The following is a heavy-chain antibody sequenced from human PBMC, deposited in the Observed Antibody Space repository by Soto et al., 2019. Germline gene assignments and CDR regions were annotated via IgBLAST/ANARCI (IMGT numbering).Heavy chain of an antibody. J-gene: IGHJ6*02. Sequence: SQTLSLTCVISGDSVSSNSAGWNWIRQSPSRGLEWLGRTYYKSKWNNDYALSVKSRITINPDTSKNQFSLHLYSVTSEDTAVYYCTGITWVRGMDVWGQGTPVTVSS. CDR1: GDSVSSNSAG. CDR3: TGITWVRGMDV. V-gene: IGHV6-1*01. D-gene: IGHD3-10*01. CDR2: TYYKSKWNN.